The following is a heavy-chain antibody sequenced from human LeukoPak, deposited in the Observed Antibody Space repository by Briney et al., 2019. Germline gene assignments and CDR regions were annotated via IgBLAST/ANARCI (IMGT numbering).Heavy chain of an antibody. Sequence: SETLSLTCSVSGYSISSGFYWGWIRQPPGKGLEWIGSIFHSGSTYYTPSLKSRVTISVGTSKNQFSLKLSSVTAADTAVYYCARANYYDSSGYSRGAFDIWGQGTVVIVSS. D-gene: IGHD3-22*01. CDR2: IFHSGST. J-gene: IGHJ3*02. CDR3: ARANYYDSSGYSRGAFDI. V-gene: IGHV4-38-2*02. CDR1: GYSISSGFY.